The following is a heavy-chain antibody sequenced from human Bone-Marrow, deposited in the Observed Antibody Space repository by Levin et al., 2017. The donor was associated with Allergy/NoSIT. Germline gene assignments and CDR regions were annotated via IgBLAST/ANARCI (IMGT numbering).Heavy chain of an antibody. V-gene: IGHV3-15*01. CDR2: IKSKTDGGTT. CDR3: TTDGGGRGSSWYTGVDY. Sequence: GGSLRLSCAASGFTFSNAWMSWVRQAPGKVLEWVGRIKSKTDGGTTDYAAPVKGRFTISRDDAKNTLYLQMNSLKTEDTAVYYCTTDGGGRGSSWYTGVDYWGQGTLVTVSS. CDR1: GFTFSNAW. D-gene: IGHD6-13*01. J-gene: IGHJ4*02.